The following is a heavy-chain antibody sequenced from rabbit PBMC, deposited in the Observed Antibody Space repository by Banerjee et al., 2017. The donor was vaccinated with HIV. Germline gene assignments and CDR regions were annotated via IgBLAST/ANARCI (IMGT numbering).Heavy chain of an antibody. V-gene: IGHV1S40*01. J-gene: IGHJ3*01. Sequence: WVRQAPGKGLEWIGYIVPIFGVTYYANWVNGRFTISKTSSTTVTLQMTSLTAADTATYFCARGDIGYGNGPTRLNLWGPGTLVTVS. D-gene: IGHD7-1*01. CDR2: IVPIFGVT. CDR3: ARGDIGYGNGPTRLNL.